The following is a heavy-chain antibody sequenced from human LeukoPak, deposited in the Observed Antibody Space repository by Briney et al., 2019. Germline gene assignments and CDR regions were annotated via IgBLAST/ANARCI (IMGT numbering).Heavy chain of an antibody. D-gene: IGHD4-17*01. CDR1: GGSISSSSYY. CDR3: ASDYGDSVHAFDI. Sequence: SETLSLTCTVSGGSISSSSYYWGWIRQPPGKGLEWIGSIYYSGSTYYNPSLKSRVTISVDTSKNQFSLKLSSVTAADTAVYYCASDYGDSVHAFDIWGQGTMVTVSS. CDR2: IYYSGST. V-gene: IGHV4-39*07. J-gene: IGHJ3*02.